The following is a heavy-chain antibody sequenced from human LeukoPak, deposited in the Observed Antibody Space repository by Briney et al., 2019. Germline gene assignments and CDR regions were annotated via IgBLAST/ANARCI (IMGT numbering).Heavy chain of an antibody. CDR2: ISSSGSTI. Sequence: GGSLRLSCGASGFIFSTYEMNWVRQAPGKGLEWVSYISSSGSTIYYADSVKGRFTISRDNAKNSLYLQMDSLRAEDTAVYYCARRAKVRNRGTYYYGSGSPNWFDPWGQGTLVTVSS. D-gene: IGHD3-10*01. CDR3: ARRAKVRNRGTYYYGSGSPNWFDP. V-gene: IGHV3-48*03. J-gene: IGHJ5*02. CDR1: GFIFSTYE.